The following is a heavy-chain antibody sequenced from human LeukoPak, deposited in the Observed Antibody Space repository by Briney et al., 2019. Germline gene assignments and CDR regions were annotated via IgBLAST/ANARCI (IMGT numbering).Heavy chain of an antibody. J-gene: IGHJ4*02. D-gene: IGHD1-26*01. V-gene: IGHV4-59*08. CDR1: GGSISGYY. CDR2: IHYTGRT. CDR3: ARHKDGGSWPLDY. Sequence: NTSETLFLTCTVSGGSISGYYWSWIRQPPGKTLEWIAHIHYTGRTTYNPSLQSRVTMSLDTSRNQFSLNLNSVSATDTAVYYCARHKDGGSWPLDYRGPGTLVTVSS.